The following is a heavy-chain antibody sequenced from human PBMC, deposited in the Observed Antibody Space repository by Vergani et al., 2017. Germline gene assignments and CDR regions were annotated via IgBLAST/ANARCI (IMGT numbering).Heavy chain of an antibody. CDR3: ARVGSTTTVVTPGGNYYYYGMDV. J-gene: IGHJ6*02. D-gene: IGHD4-23*01. V-gene: IGHV4-59*01. CDR1: GDSIRSYY. CDR2: VYHSGNT. Sequence: QVQLLESGPGRVKPSETLSLTCAVSGDSIRSYYWSWIRHSPGKGLEWIGYVYHSGNTNYNPSLKSRITMSIDMSKNQFSLNLKSVTAADTAVYYCARVGSTTTVVTPGGNYYYYGMDVWGQGTTVTVSS.